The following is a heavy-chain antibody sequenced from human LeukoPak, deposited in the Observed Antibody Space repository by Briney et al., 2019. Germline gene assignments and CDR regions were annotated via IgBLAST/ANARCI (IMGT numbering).Heavy chain of an antibody. CDR2: ISGSGGST. CDR1: GFTFSSYA. J-gene: IGHJ6*02. D-gene: IGHD3-3*01. Sequence: GGSLRLSCAASGFTFSSYAMSWVRQAPGKGLEWVSAISGSGGSTYYADSVKGRFTIFRDTSKNTLYLQMNSLRAEDTAVYYCASSYYDFWSGYYNPYYYYGMDVWGQGTTVTVSS. CDR3: ASSYYDFWSGYYNPYYYYGMDV. V-gene: IGHV3-23*01.